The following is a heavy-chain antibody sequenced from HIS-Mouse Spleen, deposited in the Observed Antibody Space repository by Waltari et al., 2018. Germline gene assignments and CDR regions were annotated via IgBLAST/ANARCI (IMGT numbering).Heavy chain of an antibody. CDR2: IYYSGST. V-gene: IGHV4-39*07. Sequence: QLQLQESGPGLVKPSETLSLTCTVSGGPISSSSYYWCGIRQPPGKGLEWIGSIYYSGSTYYKPSLKSRVTISVDTSKNQFSLKLSSVTAADTAVYYCAREIPYSSSWYDWYFDLWGRGTLVTVSS. CDR3: AREIPYSSSWYDWYFDL. D-gene: IGHD6-13*01. J-gene: IGHJ2*01. CDR1: GGPISSSSYY.